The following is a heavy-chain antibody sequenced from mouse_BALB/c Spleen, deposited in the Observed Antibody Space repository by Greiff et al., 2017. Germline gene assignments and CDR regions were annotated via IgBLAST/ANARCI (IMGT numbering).Heavy chain of an antibody. CDR1: WFTFTDYY. D-gene: IGHD1-3*01. J-gene: IGHJ1*01. CDR2: IRNKANGYTT. Sequence: EVQRVESGGGLVQPGGSLRLSCATSWFTFTDYYMSWVRQPPGKALEWLGFIRNKANGYTTEYSASVKGRFTISRDNSQSILYLQMNTLRAEDSATYYCARGSGYYWYFDVWGAGTTVTVSS. CDR3: ARGSGYYWYFDV. V-gene: IGHV7-3*02.